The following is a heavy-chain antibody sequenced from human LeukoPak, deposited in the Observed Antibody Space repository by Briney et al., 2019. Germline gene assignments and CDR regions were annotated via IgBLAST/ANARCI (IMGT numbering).Heavy chain of an antibody. V-gene: IGHV4-31*03. CDR3: ARMNIAAACPADDYCYYGMDV. J-gene: IGHJ6*02. Sequence: SETLSLTCIVSGGSISSGGYYWSWIRQHPGKGLEWIGHIYYSGSTYYNPSLKSRVTISVDTSKNQFSLKVSSVTAADTAVYYCARMNIAAACPADDYCYYGMDVWGQGTTVTVSS. D-gene: IGHD6-13*01. CDR2: IYYSGST. CDR1: GGSISSGGYY.